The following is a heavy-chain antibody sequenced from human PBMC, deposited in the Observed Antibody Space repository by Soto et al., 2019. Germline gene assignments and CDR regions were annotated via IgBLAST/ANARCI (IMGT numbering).Heavy chain of an antibody. V-gene: IGHV4-59*08. Sequence: SETLSLTCTVSGGSISSYYWSWIRQPPGKGLEWIGYIYYSGSTNYNPSLKSRVTISVDTSKNQFSLKLSSVTAADTAVYYCARHPYYDSSGPDYWGPGTLVTVSS. CDR3: ARHPYYDSSGPDY. J-gene: IGHJ4*02. CDR1: GGSISSYY. D-gene: IGHD3-22*01. CDR2: IYYSGST.